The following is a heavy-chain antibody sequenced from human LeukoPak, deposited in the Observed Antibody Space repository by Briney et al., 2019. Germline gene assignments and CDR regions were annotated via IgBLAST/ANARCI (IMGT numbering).Heavy chain of an antibody. Sequence: SETLSLTCTVSGGSISSGDYYWSWIRQPPGKGLEWIGYIYYSGRTYYNPSLKSRVTISVDTSKNQFSLKLSSVTAADTAVYYCARADQLLGLGGDAFDIWGQGTMVTVSS. V-gene: IGHV4-30-4*01. CDR3: ARADQLLGLGGDAFDI. CDR2: IYYSGRT. J-gene: IGHJ3*02. D-gene: IGHD2-2*01. CDR1: GGSISSGDYY.